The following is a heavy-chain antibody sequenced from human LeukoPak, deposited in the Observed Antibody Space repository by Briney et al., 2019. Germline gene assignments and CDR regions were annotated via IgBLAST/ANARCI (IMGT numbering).Heavy chain of an antibody. CDR3: ARDGGYDFWSGYQDVYYYYGMDV. CDR1: GGSISSYY. CDR2: IYYSGST. D-gene: IGHD3-3*01. J-gene: IGHJ6*02. V-gene: IGHV4-59*01. Sequence: PSETLSLTCTVSGGSISSYYWSWIRQPPGKGLEWSGYIYYSGSTNYNPSLKSRVTISVDTSKNQFSLKLSSVTAADTAVYYCARDGGYDFWSGYQDVYYYYGMDVWGQGTTVTVSS.